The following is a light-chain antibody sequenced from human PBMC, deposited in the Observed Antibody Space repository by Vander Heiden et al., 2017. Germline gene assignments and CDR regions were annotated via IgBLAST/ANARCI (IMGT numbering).Light chain of an antibody. V-gene: IGKV3-11*01. CDR2: DAS. CDR3: QQRSRWPPYT. CDR1: PSVSGY. Sequence: EIVFTQSPATLSLSPGERATLSCRASPSVSGYLAWFQQKSGQAPRLLIYDASNRATGIPARFSGSGSGTDFTLTISSLEPEDFAVYYCQQRSRWPPYTFGQGTKLEI. J-gene: IGKJ2*01.